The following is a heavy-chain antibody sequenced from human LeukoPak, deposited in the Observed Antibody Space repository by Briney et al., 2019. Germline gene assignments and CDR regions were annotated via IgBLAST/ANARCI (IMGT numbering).Heavy chain of an antibody. CDR1: GYTFTGYY. Sequence: GASVKVSCKASGYTFTGYYLHWVRQAPGQGLEWMGWINPNTGGTNYAQNFQGRVTMTRDTSISTAYMEVTRLRSDDTAVYYCARAHYYGSGSPRDYYYYGMDVWGQGTTVTVSS. J-gene: IGHJ6*02. D-gene: IGHD3-10*01. CDR3: ARAHYYGSGSPRDYYYYGMDV. CDR2: INPNTGGT. V-gene: IGHV1-2*02.